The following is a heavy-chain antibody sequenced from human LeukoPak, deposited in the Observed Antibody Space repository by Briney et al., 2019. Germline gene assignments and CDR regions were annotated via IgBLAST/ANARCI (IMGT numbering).Heavy chain of an antibody. CDR2: INGYNGNT. J-gene: IGHJ4*02. D-gene: IGHD1-1*01. CDR1: GYTFSYFG. CDR3: ARGLDAASGLANFDY. Sequence: ASVKVSCKGSGYTFSYFGINWVRQAPGQGLEWMGWINGYNGNTNYAQKSEGRLSLTTDTATSTVYMELKNLTSDDTAVYFCARGLDAASGLANFDYWGEGTLITVSS. V-gene: IGHV1-18*01.